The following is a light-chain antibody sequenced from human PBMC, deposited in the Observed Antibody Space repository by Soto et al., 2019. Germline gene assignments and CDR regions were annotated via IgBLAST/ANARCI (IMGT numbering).Light chain of an antibody. CDR1: QSISSW. J-gene: IGKJ5*01. CDR2: DAS. Sequence: DIQITQSPSTLSASVGDRVTITCRASQSISSWLAWYQQKPGKAPKLLIYDASSLESGVPSRFSGSGSGTEFTLTISSLQPDDFATYYCQQANSFPITFGQGTRLEI. CDR3: QQANSFPIT. V-gene: IGKV1-5*01.